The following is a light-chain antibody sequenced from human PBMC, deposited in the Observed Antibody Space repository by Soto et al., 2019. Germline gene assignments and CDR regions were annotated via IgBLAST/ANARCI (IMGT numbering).Light chain of an antibody. CDR3: QQYNNWPGT. V-gene: IGKV3-15*01. Sequence: DILMTQSPATLSLSPGGRATLSCRASQSVSSNLAWYQQKPGQAPRLLIQRASTRATGIPARFSGSGSGTEFTITISSLQSEDFAVYFCQQYNNWPGTFGQGTKVEIK. CDR2: RAS. J-gene: IGKJ1*01. CDR1: QSVSSN.